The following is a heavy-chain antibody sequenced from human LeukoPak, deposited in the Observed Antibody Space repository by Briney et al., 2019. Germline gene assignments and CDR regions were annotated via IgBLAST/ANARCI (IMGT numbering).Heavy chain of an antibody. D-gene: IGHD6-19*01. V-gene: IGHV4-34*01. CDR3: TRAVAAHPA. J-gene: IGHJ5*02. CDR2: ITHSRYT. CDR1: GVPFSSYY. Sequence: SETLSLTCAVSGVPFSSYYWSWVRQSPRQGLEWIGEITHSRYTNYSPSLKSRVTMSIDTSKNQSSLILPSMTAADAGVYYWTRAVAAHPAWGEGTPVTVSP.